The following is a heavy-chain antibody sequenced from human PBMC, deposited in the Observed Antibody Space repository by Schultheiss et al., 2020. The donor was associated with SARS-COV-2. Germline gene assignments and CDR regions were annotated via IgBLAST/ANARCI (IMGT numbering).Heavy chain of an antibody. J-gene: IGHJ4*02. CDR2: IYHSGST. CDR3: ARGDIMGSPFWY. CDR1: GGSISSSNW. V-gene: IGHV4-4*02. Sequence: SETLSLTCAVSGGSISSSNWWSWVRQPPGKGLEWIGEIYHSGSTYYNPSLKSRVTISVDTSKNQFSLKLSSVTAADTAVYYCARGDIMGSPFWYWGQGTLVTVSS. D-gene: IGHD2-15*01.